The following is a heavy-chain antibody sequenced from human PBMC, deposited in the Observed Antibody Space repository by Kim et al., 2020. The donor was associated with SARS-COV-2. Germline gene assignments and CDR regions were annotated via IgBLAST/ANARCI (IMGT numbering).Heavy chain of an antibody. J-gene: IGHJ6*02. CDR3: ARDSLDYSSGWFGFYYYYGMDV. CDR1: GFTFSSYA. CDR2: ISYDGSNK. Sequence: GGSLRLSCAASGFTFSSYAMHWVRQAPGKGLEWVAVISYDGSNKYYADSVKGRFTISRDNSKNTLYLQMNSLRAEDTAVYYCARDSLDYSSGWFGFYYYYGMDVWGQGTTVTVSS. V-gene: IGHV3-30*04. D-gene: IGHD6-19*01.